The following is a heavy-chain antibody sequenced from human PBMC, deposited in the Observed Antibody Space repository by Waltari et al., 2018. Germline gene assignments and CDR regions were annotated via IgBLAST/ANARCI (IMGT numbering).Heavy chain of an antibody. D-gene: IGHD1-1*01. CDR3: ARGTFRNLINYGMDV. V-gene: IGHV3-53*01. J-gene: IGHJ6*02. CDR2: IYSGGST. Sequence: EVQLVESGGGLIKPGGSLRLSCAASGFNVSSNYMSWVRQAQGKGLEWVSVIYSGGSTYYADSLKGRFTISRDNSKNTLYLQMNSLRAEDTAVYYCARGTFRNLINYGMDVWGQGTTVTVSS. CDR1: GFNVSSNY.